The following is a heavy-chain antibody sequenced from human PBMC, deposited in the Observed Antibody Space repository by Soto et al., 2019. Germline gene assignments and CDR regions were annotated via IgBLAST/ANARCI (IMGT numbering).Heavy chain of an antibody. Sequence: QIHLVQSGAEVKEPGASVKVSCKTSGYGFTSYGINWVRQAPGQGLEWMGWLTGYDGNTIYAQNFQGRVTVTTDRSTDTAYMELRSLRFDDTAIYYCATVVGAVPYWGQGTLVTVSS. J-gene: IGHJ4*02. CDR1: GYGFTSYG. V-gene: IGHV1-18*04. CDR2: LTGYDGNT. D-gene: IGHD1-26*01. CDR3: ATVVGAVPY.